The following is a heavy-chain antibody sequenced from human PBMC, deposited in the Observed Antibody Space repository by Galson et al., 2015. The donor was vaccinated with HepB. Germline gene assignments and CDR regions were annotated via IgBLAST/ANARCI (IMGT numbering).Heavy chain of an antibody. Sequence: SLRLSCAASGFTFSNAWMSWVRQAPGEGLEWVGRIKSYTDGGTTDYAAPVKGRFTISRDDSKNTLYLQMNSLKTEDTAVYYCTTDLKPWELLPSDYWGQGTLVTVSS. D-gene: IGHD1-26*01. CDR2: IKSYTDGGTT. V-gene: IGHV3-15*01. CDR1: GFTFSNAW. J-gene: IGHJ4*02. CDR3: TTDLKPWELLPSDY.